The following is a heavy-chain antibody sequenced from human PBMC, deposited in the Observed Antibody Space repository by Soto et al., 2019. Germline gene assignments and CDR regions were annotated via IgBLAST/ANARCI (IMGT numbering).Heavy chain of an antibody. Sequence: QLQLQESGPGLVKPSETLSLTCTVSGGSISSSGYYWGWIRQPPGKGLEWIGSINYGGSPYYNPSLKSRVTISVDTSKNQFSLKLSSVPAADTAVYYCASLPHYGDPKAGIWGRGTLVTVSS. V-gene: IGHV4-39*01. D-gene: IGHD4-17*01. CDR1: GGSISSSGYY. J-gene: IGHJ4*02. CDR2: INYGGSP. CDR3: ASLPHYGDPKAGI.